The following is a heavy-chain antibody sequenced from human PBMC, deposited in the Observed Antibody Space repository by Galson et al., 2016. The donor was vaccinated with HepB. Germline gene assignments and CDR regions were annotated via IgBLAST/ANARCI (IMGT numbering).Heavy chain of an antibody. CDR2: ITGSGAST. D-gene: IGHD6-13*01. J-gene: IGHJ4*02. CDR1: GFSSSTCA. V-gene: IGHV3-23*01. CDR3: AKEEIAAAGTALDY. Sequence: SLRLSCAASGFSSSTCAMNWVRQAPGKGLEWVSTITGSGASTYYVDSVKGRFIVSRANSKNTLYLQMDSLTAEDTATYFCAKEEIAAAGTALDYWGRGTLVTVSS.